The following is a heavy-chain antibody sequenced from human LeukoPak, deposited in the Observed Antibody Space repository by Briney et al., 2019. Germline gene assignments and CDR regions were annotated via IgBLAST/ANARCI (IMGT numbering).Heavy chain of an antibody. Sequence: SETLSLTCAVYGGSFSGYYWSWIRQPPGKGLEWIGEINHSRSTNYNPSLKSRVTISVDTSKNQFSLKLSSVTAADTAVYYCARVLYSSSWYRFYYWFDPWGKGTTVTVSS. D-gene: IGHD6-13*01. V-gene: IGHV4-34*01. J-gene: IGHJ6*04. CDR1: GGSFSGYY. CDR3: ARVLYSSSWYRFYYWFDP. CDR2: INHSRST.